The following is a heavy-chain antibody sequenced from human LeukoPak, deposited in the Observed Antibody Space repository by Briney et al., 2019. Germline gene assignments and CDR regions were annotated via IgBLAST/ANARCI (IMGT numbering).Heavy chain of an antibody. D-gene: IGHD6-13*01. CDR3: AGIRLGQLVPLYYFDY. J-gene: IGHJ4*02. CDR1: GYTFTSYG. Sequence: GASVKVSCKASGYTFTSYGISWVRQAPGQGLEWMGGIIPIFGTANYAQKFQGRVTITTDESTSTAYVELSSLRSEDTAVYYCAGIRLGQLVPLYYFDYWGQGTLVTVSS. V-gene: IGHV1-69*05. CDR2: IIPIFGTA.